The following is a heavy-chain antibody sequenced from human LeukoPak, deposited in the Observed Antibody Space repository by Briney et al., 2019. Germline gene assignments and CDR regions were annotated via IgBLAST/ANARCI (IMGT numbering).Heavy chain of an antibody. Sequence: SETLSLTCTVSGGSISSYYWSWIRQPPGKGLEWIGYIYYSGSTNYNPSLKSRVTISVDTSKNQFSLKLSSVTAADTAVYYCARLIYSGSYYRGGWGQGTLVTVSS. D-gene: IGHD1-26*01. CDR2: IYYSGST. CDR1: GGSISSYY. V-gene: IGHV4-59*12. CDR3: ARLIYSGSYYRGG. J-gene: IGHJ4*02.